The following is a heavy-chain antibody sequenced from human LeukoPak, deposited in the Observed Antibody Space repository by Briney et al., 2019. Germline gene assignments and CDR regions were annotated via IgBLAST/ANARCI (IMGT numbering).Heavy chain of an antibody. CDR1: GFTFSRYW. CDR2: INPDGSTT. Sequence: GGSLRLSCAASGFTFSRYWIHWVRQAPGKGLEWVSRINPDGSTTTYADSVKGRFTISRDNAKNTVYLQMNSLRAEDTAVYYCARDLKGGGWYDYWGQGTLVTVSS. V-gene: IGHV3-74*01. J-gene: IGHJ4*02. D-gene: IGHD6-19*01. CDR3: ARDLKGGGWYDY.